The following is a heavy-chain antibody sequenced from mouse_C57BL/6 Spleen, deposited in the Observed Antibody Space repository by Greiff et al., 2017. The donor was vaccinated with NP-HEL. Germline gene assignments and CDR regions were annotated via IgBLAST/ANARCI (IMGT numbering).Heavy chain of an antibody. V-gene: IGHV1-62-2*01. J-gene: IGHJ3*01. Sequence: VQLVESGAELVKPGASVKLSCKASDYTFTAYTIHWVKQRPGQGLEWIGSFTPGSGSTKYNEKFKDKATLTADTSSSTVYMELQRLTSEDCAVYLCERHEAYDDDGFDYWGQGTLVTVSA. CDR3: ERHEAYDDDGFDY. CDR2: FTPGSGST. D-gene: IGHD2-4*01. CDR1: DYTFTAYT.